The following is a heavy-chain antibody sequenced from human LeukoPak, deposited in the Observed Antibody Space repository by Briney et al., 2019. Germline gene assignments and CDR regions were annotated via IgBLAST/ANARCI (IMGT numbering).Heavy chain of an antibody. V-gene: IGHV1-18*01. CDR2: ISAYNGNT. D-gene: IGHD3-10*01. J-gene: IGHJ6*02. Sequence: ASVKVSCKASGYTFTSYGISWVRQAPGQGLEWMGWISAYNGNTNYAQKLQGRVTMTTDTSTSTAYMELRSLRSDDTAVYYCAREWFGELFPGQFYYYGMDVWGQGTTVTVSS. CDR3: AREWFGELFPGQFYYYGMDV. CDR1: GYTFTSYG.